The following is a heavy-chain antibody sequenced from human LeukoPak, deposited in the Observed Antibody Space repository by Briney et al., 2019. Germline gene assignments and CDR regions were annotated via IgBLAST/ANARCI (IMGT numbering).Heavy chain of an antibody. CDR1: GFTFRNDW. Sequence: GGSLRLSCATSGFTFRNDWVTWVRQARGKGLEWVANINQDGSKKNYVDSVKGRFTISRDNTKNLLFLQMNSLRAEDTAIYYCARDTSPSSRSSYFDALDMWGQGTMVTVSS. D-gene: IGHD6-13*01. V-gene: IGHV3-7*01. CDR3: ARDTSPSSRSSYFDALDM. CDR2: INQDGSKK. J-gene: IGHJ3*02.